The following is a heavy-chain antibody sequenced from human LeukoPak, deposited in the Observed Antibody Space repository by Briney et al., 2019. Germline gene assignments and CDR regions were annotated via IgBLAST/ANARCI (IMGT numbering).Heavy chain of an antibody. V-gene: IGHV3-48*03. CDR3: AELGITMIGGV. Sequence: GGSLRLSCAASGFTFSSYEMNWVGQAPGKGLEGVSYISSSGSTIYYADSVKGRFTISRDNVKNSLYLQMNSLRAGDTAVYYCAELGITMIGGVWGKGTTVTISS. CDR2: ISSSGSTI. CDR1: GFTFSSYE. J-gene: IGHJ6*04. D-gene: IGHD3-10*02.